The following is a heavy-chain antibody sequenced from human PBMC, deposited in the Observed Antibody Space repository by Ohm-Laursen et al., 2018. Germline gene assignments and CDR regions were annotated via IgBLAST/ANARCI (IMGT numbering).Heavy chain of an antibody. Sequence: TLSLTCPVSGDSISSYYWNWIRQPPGKGLEWIGYFYSSGISDYNPSLKNRVTISLDPSKNQFSLRLRSVSAADTAVYYCARRMHKFTRKGGAFDMWGRGTVVTVSS. J-gene: IGHJ3*02. V-gene: IGHV4-59*08. CDR2: FYSSGIS. CDR3: ARRMHKFTRKGGAFDM. D-gene: IGHD1-1*01. CDR1: GDSISSYY.